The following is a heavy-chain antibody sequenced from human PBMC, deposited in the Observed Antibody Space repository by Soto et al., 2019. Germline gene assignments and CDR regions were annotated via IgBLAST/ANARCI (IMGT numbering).Heavy chain of an antibody. CDR2: IYYSGST. Sequence: QVQLQESGPGLVKPSQTLSLTCTVSGGSISSGDYYWGWIRQPPGKGLEWIGYIYYSGSTYYNPTLKSRVTISVDTSKNQFSRKLSSVTAADTAVYYCARERPDGSRLDPWGQGTLVTVSS. D-gene: IGHD6-13*01. CDR3: ARERPDGSRLDP. V-gene: IGHV4-30-4*01. J-gene: IGHJ5*02. CDR1: GGSISSGDYY.